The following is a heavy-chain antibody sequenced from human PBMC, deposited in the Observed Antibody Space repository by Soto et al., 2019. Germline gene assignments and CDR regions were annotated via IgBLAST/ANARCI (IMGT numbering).Heavy chain of an antibody. D-gene: IGHD1-20*01. V-gene: IGHV1-69*02. CDR1: GGTFSSYT. Sequence: QVQLVQSGAEVKKPGSSVKVSCKASGGTFSSYTISWVRQAPGQGLEWMGRIIPILGIANYAQKFQGRVTITADKSTSTAYMXLXSLXXXXXXVXXCXXXXYNWNQLDYYYYYMDVWGKGTTVTVSS. CDR2: IIPILGIA. J-gene: IGHJ6*03. CDR3: XXXXYNWNQLDYYYYYMDV.